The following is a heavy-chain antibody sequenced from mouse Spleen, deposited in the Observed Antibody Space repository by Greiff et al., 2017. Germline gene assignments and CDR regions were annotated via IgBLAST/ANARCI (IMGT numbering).Heavy chain of an antibody. D-gene: IGHD1-2*01. J-gene: IGHJ2*01. CDR1: GFTFSSYA. V-gene: IGHV5-6-5*01. Sequence: EVQLVESGGGLVKPGGSLKLSCAASGFTFSSYAMSWVRQTPEKRLEWVASISSGGSTYYPDSVKGRFTISRDNARNILYLQMSSLRSEDTAMYYCARISLITTATFDYWGQGTTLTVSS. CDR2: ISSGGST. CDR3: ARISLITTATFDY.